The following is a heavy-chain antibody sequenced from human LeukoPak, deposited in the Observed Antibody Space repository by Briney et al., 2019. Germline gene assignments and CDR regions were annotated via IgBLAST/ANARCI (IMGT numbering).Heavy chain of an antibody. CDR1: GYSISNDYY. J-gene: IGHJ4*02. V-gene: IGHV4-38-2*02. D-gene: IGHD2-21*01. CDR2: VYHTGSP. CDR3: ARGGIVVAVYLDF. Sequence: PSETLSLTCIVSGYSISNDYYWGWVRQPPGKGLEWIGSVYHTGSPYYNPSLKSRVTISVDTSKNHLSLRLRSVTAADTAVYYCARGGIVVAVYLDFWGKGTLVTVSS.